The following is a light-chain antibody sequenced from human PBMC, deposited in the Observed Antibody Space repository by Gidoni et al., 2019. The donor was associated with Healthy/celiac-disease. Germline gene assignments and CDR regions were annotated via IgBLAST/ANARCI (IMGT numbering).Light chain of an antibody. J-gene: IGKJ2*01. Sequence: DIQTTQSPSSVSASVGDRVTNTCRASQRISSRLAWYQQKPGKAPKLLIYAASSLHSGVPSRFSGSGSGTDFTLTSSSLQPEDFATYYCQQANSFPPTFGQGTKLEIK. CDR1: QRISSR. CDR2: AAS. CDR3: QQANSFPPT. V-gene: IGKV1-12*01.